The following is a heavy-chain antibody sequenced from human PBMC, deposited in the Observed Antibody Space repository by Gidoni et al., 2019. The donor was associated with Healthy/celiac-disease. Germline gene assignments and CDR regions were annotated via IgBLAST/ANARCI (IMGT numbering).Heavy chain of an antibody. V-gene: IGHV3-15*01. CDR3: TLGRNDYGDRDI. CDR1: EFTFSNAW. CDR2: IKSKADGGTT. Sequence: VQLVASGAGLVKPGGSVRLCFAAPEFTFSNAWMSWVRQAQGKGLEGVGSIKSKADGGTTDYAAHVKGRCTITRDDSKNTLYLQMNRLKTEDKAVYYCTLGRNDYGDRDIWGQGTMVTVSS. J-gene: IGHJ3*02. D-gene: IGHD4-17*01.